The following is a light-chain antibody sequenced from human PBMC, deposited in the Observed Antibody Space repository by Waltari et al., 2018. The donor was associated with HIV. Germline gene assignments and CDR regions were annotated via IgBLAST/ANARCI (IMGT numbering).Light chain of an antibody. Sequence: IQMTRSPSSISSSLVYGVTITCLESQNIISYVNWYQQKPGKAPKLLIYAASSLQSGVPSRFSGSGSGTDFTLTISSLQPEDFAIYYCQQSYSTLRTFGQGTKVEIK. CDR3: QQSYSTLRT. V-gene: IGKV1-39*01. J-gene: IGKJ1*01. CDR2: AAS. CDR1: QNIISY.